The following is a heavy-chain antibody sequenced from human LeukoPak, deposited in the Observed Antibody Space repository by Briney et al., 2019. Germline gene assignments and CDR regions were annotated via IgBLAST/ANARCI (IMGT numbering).Heavy chain of an antibody. J-gene: IGHJ6*03. CDR2: IIPIFGKA. Sequence: SVKVSCKASGGTFSSYAISRVRQAPGQGLEWMGRIIPIFGKANYAQKLQGRVTITTDESTSTAHRELSSLRSEDTAVYYWGRIRGDNWNRRKYYYYYMYVWGKGTTVTVSS. CDR3: GRIRGDNWNRRKYYYYYMYV. V-gene: IGHV1-69*05. CDR1: GGTFSSYA. D-gene: IGHD1-20*01.